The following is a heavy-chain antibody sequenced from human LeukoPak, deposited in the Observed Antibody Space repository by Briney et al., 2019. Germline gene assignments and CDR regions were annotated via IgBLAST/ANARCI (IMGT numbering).Heavy chain of an antibody. D-gene: IGHD5-18*01. V-gene: IGHV7-4-1*02. CDR2: INTNTGSP. Sequence: PGASVKVSCKTSGYTFTNFAINWVRQAPGQGLQWMGWINTNTGSPTYAQGFTGRFAFSLDTSVSTAYLQISSLRAEDTAVYYCARDVRSDTAPLNYWGQGTLVTVSS. CDR3: ARDVRSDTAPLNY. J-gene: IGHJ4*02. CDR1: GYTFTNFA.